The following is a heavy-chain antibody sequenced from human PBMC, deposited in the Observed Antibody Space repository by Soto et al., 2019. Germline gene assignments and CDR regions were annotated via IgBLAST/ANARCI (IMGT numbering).Heavy chain of an antibody. CDR1: GFSFSSYS. CDR3: AKVGPVWGAADF. V-gene: IGHV3-21*02. J-gene: IGHJ4*02. D-gene: IGHD3-16*01. Sequence: EVQLGESGGGLVKPGGSLRLSCAASGFSFSSYSINWVRQTPGQGLEWVSCISSSGSDIYYADSAKGRFTISRDNTKKSVLRQMNSVRAEDSAVYYCAKVGPVWGAADFWGQGTPVTVSS. CDR2: ISSSGSDI.